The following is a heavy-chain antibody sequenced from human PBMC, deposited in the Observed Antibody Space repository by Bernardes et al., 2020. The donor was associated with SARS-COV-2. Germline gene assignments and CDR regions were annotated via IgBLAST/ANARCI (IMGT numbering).Heavy chain of an antibody. V-gene: IGHV3-11*01. CDR3: ALTPRMWKYFQH. D-gene: IGHD2-15*01. J-gene: IGHJ1*01. Sequence: GGSLRLSCAASGFTFSDYYMSWIRQAPGKGLEWVSYISSSGSTIYYADSVKGRFTISRDNAKNSLYLQMNSLRAEDTAVYYCALTPRMWKYFQHWGQGTPVTVSS. CDR1: GFTFSDYY. CDR2: ISSSGSTI.